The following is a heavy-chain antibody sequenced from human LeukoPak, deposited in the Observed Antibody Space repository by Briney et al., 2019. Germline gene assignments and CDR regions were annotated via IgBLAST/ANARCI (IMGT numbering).Heavy chain of an antibody. CDR2: ISGSGDRT. CDR3: AREIPYSSSWPLFYLDY. Sequence: GGSLRLSCAASGFTFSSYAMSWVRKAPGKGLEWVSAISGSGDRTYYADSVKGRFTISRDNSKSTLYLQMNSLRAEDTAVYYCAREIPYSSSWPLFYLDYWGQGTLVTVSS. D-gene: IGHD6-13*01. J-gene: IGHJ4*02. CDR1: GFTFSSYA. V-gene: IGHV3-23*01.